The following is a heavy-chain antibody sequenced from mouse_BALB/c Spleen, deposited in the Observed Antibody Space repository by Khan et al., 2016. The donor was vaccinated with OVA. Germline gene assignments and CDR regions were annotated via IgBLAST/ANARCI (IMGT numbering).Heavy chain of an antibody. CDR1: GYSFSTYY. V-gene: IGHV1S135*01. CDR3: ARHGTTPWFAY. CDR2: IDPFNGAT. Sequence: VQLQQSGPELMKPGASVKISCKASGYSFSTYYIHWVTRSHGKTLEWIGYIDPFNGATTYNQKFKGKATLHVDKSSSTAHMHLTSLTSEDSAVYYCARHGTTPWFAYWGQGTLVTVSA. D-gene: IGHD1-1*01. J-gene: IGHJ3*01.